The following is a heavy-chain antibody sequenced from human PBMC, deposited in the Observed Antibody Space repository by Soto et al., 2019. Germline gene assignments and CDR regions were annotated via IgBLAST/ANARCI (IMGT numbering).Heavy chain of an antibody. Sequence: QVQLVQSGAEVKKPGASVKVSCKTSGYTFTNYPITWVRQAPGQGLEWVGWISAYSGSTNYAQNLQGRVTMTTDTFTSTVYMEMRSLRYDDTAVYYCARYLGGVLMALDPWGQGTLVTVSS. CDR3: ARYLGGVLMALDP. V-gene: IGHV1-18*04. J-gene: IGHJ5*02. CDR1: GYTFTNYP. CDR2: ISAYSGST. D-gene: IGHD1-26*01.